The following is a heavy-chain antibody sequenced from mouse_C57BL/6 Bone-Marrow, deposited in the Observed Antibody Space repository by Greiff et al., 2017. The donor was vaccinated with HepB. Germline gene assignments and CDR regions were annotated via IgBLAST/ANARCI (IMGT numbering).Heavy chain of an antibody. D-gene: IGHD2-5*01. CDR3: ARSYSNPVDY. V-gene: IGHV1-55*01. Sequence: QVQLKQPGAELVKPGASVKMSCKASGYTFTCYWITWVKQRPGQGLEWIGDIYPGSGSTNYNEKFKSKATLTVDTSSSTAYMQLSSLTSEDSAVYYCARSYSNPVDYWGQGTSVTVSS. J-gene: IGHJ4*01. CDR2: IYPGSGST. CDR1: GYTFTCYW.